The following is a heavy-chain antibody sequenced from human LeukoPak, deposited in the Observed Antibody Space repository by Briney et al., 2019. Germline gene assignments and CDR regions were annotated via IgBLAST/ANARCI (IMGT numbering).Heavy chain of an antibody. V-gene: IGHV3-23*01. J-gene: IGHJ6*02. Sequence: GGALRLSCAASGFTFYGYAMDWVPQAPGKGVGWVAPIWCCGGNTYYADSVKGRFTISRDNSKNTLYLQMNSLRAEDTAVYYCAKVKDYDILTGYYGYYGMDVWGQGTTVTVSS. CDR3: AKVKDYDILTGYYGYYGMDV. CDR2: IWCCGGNT. D-gene: IGHD3-9*01. CDR1: GFTFYGYA.